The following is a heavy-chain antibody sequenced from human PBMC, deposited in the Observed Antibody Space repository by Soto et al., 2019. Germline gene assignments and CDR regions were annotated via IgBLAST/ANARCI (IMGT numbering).Heavy chain of an antibody. D-gene: IGHD2-2*01. CDR3: ARDCVGVPAAIQGGMDV. CDR1: GGSISSGGYS. J-gene: IGHJ6*02. CDR2: IYHSGST. V-gene: IGHV4-30-2*01. Sequence: PSETLFLTCAVSGGSISSGGYSWSWIRQPPGKGLEWIGYIYHSGSTYYNPSLKSRVTISVDTSKNQFSLKLSSVTAADTAVYYCARDCVGVPAAIQGGMDVWGQGTTVTVSS.